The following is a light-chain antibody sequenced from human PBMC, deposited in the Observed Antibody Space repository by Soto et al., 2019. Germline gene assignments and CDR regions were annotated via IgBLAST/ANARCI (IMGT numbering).Light chain of an antibody. J-gene: IGLJ3*02. CDR1: SGSIASNY. CDR3: QSYDGTNWV. V-gene: IGLV6-57*01. CDR2: ENN. Sequence: NFMLTQPHSVSESPGKTVTISCTRSSGSIASNYVQWYQQRPGSSPTTVIYENNQRPSGVPDRFSGSIDSFSNSASLTISGLKTEEEADYYCQSYDGTNWVFGGGTKLTVL.